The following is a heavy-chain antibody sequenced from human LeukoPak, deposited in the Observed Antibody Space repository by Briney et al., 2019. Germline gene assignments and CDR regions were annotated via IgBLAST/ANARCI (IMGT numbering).Heavy chain of an antibody. CDR1: GYTFTGYY. CDR3: ARVAIVVVPAAMGKINWFDP. Sequence: GASVKVSCKASGYTFTGYYMHWVRQAPGQGLEWMGWINPNSGGTNYAQKFQGRVTMTRDTSISTAYMELSRLRSDDTAVYYCARVAIVVVPAAMGKINWFDPWGQGTLVTVSS. D-gene: IGHD2-2*03. V-gene: IGHV1-2*02. CDR2: INPNSGGT. J-gene: IGHJ5*02.